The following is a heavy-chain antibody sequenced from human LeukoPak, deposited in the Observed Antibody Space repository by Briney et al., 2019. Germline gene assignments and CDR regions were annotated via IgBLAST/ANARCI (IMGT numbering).Heavy chain of an antibody. CDR1: GFTFDDYD. Sequence: GGSLRLSCAASGFTFDDYDMGWVRQAPGKGLEWDCGINWNGGSTAYADSVKGRFTISRDNAKTSLYLQMNSLRAEDTALYYCARIVTVFLYYFDFWGQGTLVTVSS. CDR2: INWNGGST. V-gene: IGHV3-20*04. D-gene: IGHD2-8*01. CDR3: ARIVTVFLYYFDF. J-gene: IGHJ4*02.